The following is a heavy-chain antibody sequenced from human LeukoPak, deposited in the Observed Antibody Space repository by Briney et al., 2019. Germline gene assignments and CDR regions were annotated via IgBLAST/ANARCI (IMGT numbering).Heavy chain of an antibody. D-gene: IGHD6-19*01. CDR2: INHSGST. CDR1: GGSFSGYY. CDR3: ARELHSSGGYSVYYFDY. Sequence: SETLSLTCAVYGGSFSGYYWSWIRQPPGKGLEWIGEINHSGSTNYNPSLKSRVTISVDTSKNQFSLKLSSVTAADTAVYYCARELHSSGGYSVYYFDYWGQGTLVTVSS. V-gene: IGHV4-34*01. J-gene: IGHJ4*02.